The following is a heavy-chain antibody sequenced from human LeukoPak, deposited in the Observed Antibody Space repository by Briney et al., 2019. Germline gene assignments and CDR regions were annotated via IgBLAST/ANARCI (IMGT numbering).Heavy chain of an antibody. V-gene: IGHV3-7*02. Sequence: QPGGSLRLSCAASGFTFSSHCMSWVRQAPGKGLEWVANIKQGGSEKYYVDSVKGRFTISRGNAKNSLSLQLNSPRAEDTAVYYCARSGILTGFDYWGQGTLVTVSS. CDR1: GFTFSSHC. J-gene: IGHJ4*02. CDR3: ARSGILTGFDY. CDR2: IKQGGSEK. D-gene: IGHD3-9*01.